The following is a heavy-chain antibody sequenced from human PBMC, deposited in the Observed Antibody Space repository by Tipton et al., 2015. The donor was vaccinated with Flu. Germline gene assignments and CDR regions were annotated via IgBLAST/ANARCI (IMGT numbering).Heavy chain of an antibody. V-gene: IGHV4-38-2*02. Sequence: TLSLTCTISGDSIRSDYYWGWIRQPPGKGLDGTGNIFRPGSTYRNSSLKSRATISIDTSKNPFSLKVFAVTAADTSVYYCARRDYSNYVSDPKSWFDPWGQGILVTVSS. CDR3: ARRDYSNYVSDPKSWFDP. CDR1: GDSIRSDYY. CDR2: IFRPGST. J-gene: IGHJ5*02. D-gene: IGHD4-11*01.